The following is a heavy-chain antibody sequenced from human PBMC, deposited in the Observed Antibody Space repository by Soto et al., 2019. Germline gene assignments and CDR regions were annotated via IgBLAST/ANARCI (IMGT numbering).Heavy chain of an antibody. Sequence: SVKVSCKASGGTFSSYRINWVRQAPGQGLEWVGGIVPVYRTADYAQKFQGRVTITADESARTAYLEVRSLKSQDTAVYYCARDSGAKLSSSWGQGTLVTVSS. V-gene: IGHV1-69*13. CDR3: ARDSGAKLSSS. J-gene: IGHJ4*02. CDR1: GGTFSSYR. D-gene: IGHD6-13*01. CDR2: IVPVYRTA.